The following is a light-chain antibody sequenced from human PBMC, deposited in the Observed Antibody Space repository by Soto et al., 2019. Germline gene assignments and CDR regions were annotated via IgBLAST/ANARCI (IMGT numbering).Light chain of an antibody. CDR3: QQYGSSLALT. J-gene: IGKJ4*01. V-gene: IGKV3-20*01. CDR1: QSVSSSY. Sequence: EIVLTQSPGTLSLSPGERATLSCRASQSVSSSYLAWYQQKPCQAPRLLIYGASSRATGIPDRFSGSGSGTDFTLTISRLEPEDFAVYYCQQYGSSLALTFGGGTKVEIK. CDR2: GAS.